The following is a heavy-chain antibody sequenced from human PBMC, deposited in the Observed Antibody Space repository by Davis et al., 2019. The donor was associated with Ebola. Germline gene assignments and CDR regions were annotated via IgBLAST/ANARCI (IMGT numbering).Heavy chain of an antibody. V-gene: IGHV3-21*01. D-gene: IGHD3-10*01. J-gene: IGHJ6*02. CDR3: ARDLITMVHGAKPYYYYYYGMDV. Sequence: GESLKISCAASGFAFSSYSMNWVRQAPGKGLEWVSSIISSSSYVYYEDSVKGRFTISRDNAKNSLYLQMNSLRAEDTAVYYWARDLITMVHGAKPYYYYYYGMDVWGQGTTVTVSS. CDR1: GFAFSSYS. CDR2: IISSSSYV.